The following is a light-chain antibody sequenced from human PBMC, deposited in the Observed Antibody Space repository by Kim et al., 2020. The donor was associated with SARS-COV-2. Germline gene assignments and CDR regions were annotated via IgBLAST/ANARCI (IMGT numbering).Light chain of an antibody. CDR1: NIGSKS. V-gene: IGLV3-21*04. CDR2: YDS. J-gene: IGLJ3*02. CDR3: QVWDSSSDHPAWV. Sequence: SYELTQPPSVSVAPGKTARITCGGNNIGSKSVHWYQQKPGQAPVLVIYYDSDRPSGIPERFSGSNSGNTATLTISRVEAGDEADYYCQVWDSSSDHPAWVFGGGTKVTVL.